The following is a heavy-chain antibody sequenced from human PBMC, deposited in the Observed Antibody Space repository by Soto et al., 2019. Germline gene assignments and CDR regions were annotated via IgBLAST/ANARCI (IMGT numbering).Heavy chain of an antibody. J-gene: IGHJ4*02. CDR1: GFTFSSYA. D-gene: IGHD1-26*01. Sequence: GGSLRLSCAASGFTFSSYAMSWVRQAPGKGLEWVSAISGSGGSTYYADSVKGRFTISRDNSKNTLYLQMNSLGAEDTAVYYCAKSPRGGSYFSFDYWGQGTLVTVSS. V-gene: IGHV3-23*01. CDR3: AKSPRGGSYFSFDY. CDR2: ISGSGGST.